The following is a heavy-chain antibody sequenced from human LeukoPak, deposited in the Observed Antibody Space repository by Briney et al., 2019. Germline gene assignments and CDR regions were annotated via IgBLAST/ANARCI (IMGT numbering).Heavy chain of an antibody. Sequence: ASVKDSCKASGYIFTTYYMHWVRQAPGQGLKWMRVIDPSRDGTKYPKKFHGRVTMTRDTSTSTVNRALSSLRSDDSAVYHYTRLSQQTFDIWGQGTLVTVSS. CDR3: TRLSQQTFDI. CDR1: GYIFTTYY. CDR2: IDPSRDGT. V-gene: IGHV1-46*01. J-gene: IGHJ3*02.